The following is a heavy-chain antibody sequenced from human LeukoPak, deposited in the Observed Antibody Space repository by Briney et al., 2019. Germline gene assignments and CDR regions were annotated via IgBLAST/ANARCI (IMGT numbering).Heavy chain of an antibody. J-gene: IGHJ3*02. CDR3: TVSIAAAGAFDI. D-gene: IGHD6-13*01. V-gene: IGHV3-43D*03. Sequence: GGSLRLSCAASGFTFDDYAMHWVRQAPGKGLEWVSLISCDGGSTYYADSVKGRFTISRDNSKNSLYLQMNSLRAEDTALYYCTVSIAAAGAFDIWGQGTMVTVSS. CDR2: ISCDGGST. CDR1: GFTFDDYA.